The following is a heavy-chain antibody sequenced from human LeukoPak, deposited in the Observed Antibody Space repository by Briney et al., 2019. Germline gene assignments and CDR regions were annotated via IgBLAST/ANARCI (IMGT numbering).Heavy chain of an antibody. CDR1: GGSFSGYY. D-gene: IGHD2-8*02. CDR3: ARGHTGGVPFDY. Sequence: SETLSLTCAVYGGSFSGYYWSWIRQPPGKGLEWIGEINHSGSTNYNPSLKSRVIISVDTSKNQFSLKLSSVTAADTAVYYCARGHTGGVPFDYWGQGTLVTVSS. CDR2: INHSGST. V-gene: IGHV4-34*01. J-gene: IGHJ4*02.